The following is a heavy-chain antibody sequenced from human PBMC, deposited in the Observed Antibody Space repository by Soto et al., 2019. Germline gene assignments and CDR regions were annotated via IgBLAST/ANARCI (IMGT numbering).Heavy chain of an antibody. CDR2: IYYCENT. CDR1: GGSISSRSYS. CDR3: AKLGVYCSGNSCHGDYAMDV. Sequence: QLQLQESGPGLLKPSETLSLTCSVSGGSISSRSYSWAWIRQPPGKGLEGIGTIYYCENTYYNPYLKSRVTIPVDTSKNQFSLKLSSVTAADTAVYYCAKLGVYCSGNSCHGDYAMDVWGQGPTDTVSS. J-gene: IGHJ6*02. V-gene: IGHV4-39*01. D-gene: IGHD2-2*01.